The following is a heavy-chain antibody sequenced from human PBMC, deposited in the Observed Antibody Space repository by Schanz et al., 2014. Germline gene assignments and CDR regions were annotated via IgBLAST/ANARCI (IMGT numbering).Heavy chain of an antibody. CDR1: GFSFGTYA. CDR3: ARAGYCTSVSCSLFVSDY. Sequence: EVQLVESGGGLVQPGGSLRLSCAASGFSFGTYAMSWVRQAPGKGLEWVSAISGSGGSTYYADSVKGRFTISRDNSKNSLYLQMNSLRAEDTAVYYCARAGYCTSVSCSLFVSDYWGQGTLVTVSS. J-gene: IGHJ4*02. D-gene: IGHD2-2*03. V-gene: IGHV3-23*04. CDR2: ISGSGGST.